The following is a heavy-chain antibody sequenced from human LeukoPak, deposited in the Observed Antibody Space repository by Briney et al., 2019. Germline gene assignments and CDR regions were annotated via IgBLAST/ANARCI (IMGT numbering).Heavy chain of an antibody. V-gene: IGHV4-59*11. CDR2: IYYSGST. CDR3: ARDPMIVVGDNYYYYMDV. J-gene: IGHJ6*03. D-gene: IGHD3-22*01. CDR1: GGSISSHY. Sequence: PSETLSLTCTVSGGSISSHYWSWIRQPPGKGLEWIGYIYYSGSTNYNPSLKSRVTISVDTSKNQFSLKLSSVTAADTAVYYCARDPMIVVGDNYYYYMDVWGKGTTVTVSS.